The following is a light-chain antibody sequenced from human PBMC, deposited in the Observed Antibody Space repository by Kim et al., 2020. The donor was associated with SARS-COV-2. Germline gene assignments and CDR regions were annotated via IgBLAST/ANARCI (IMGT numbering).Light chain of an antibody. CDR3: QQRSNWPLT. CDR2: DAS. CDR1: QSISSY. Sequence: EIVLTQSPATLSLSPGERATLSCRASQSISSYVAWYQQKPGQAPRLLIYDASNRATGVPARFSGSGSGTDFTLTISNLESEDFVVYYCQQRSNWPLTFGGGTKVDIK. J-gene: IGKJ4*01. V-gene: IGKV3-11*01.